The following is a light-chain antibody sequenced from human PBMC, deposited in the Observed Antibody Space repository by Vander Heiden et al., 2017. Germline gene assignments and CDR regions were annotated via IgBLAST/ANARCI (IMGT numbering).Light chain of an antibody. CDR2: YKSDSDK. Sequence: QAVLTQPSSLSASPGASASLTCALRSRINVDAYRIYWYQQKPGSPPQYLLSYKSDSDKQQGSGVPSRFSGSKDDSANAGILLISGLQSEDEADYYCMIWHSSAYVFGTGTKVTVL. CDR3: MIWHSSAYV. J-gene: IGLJ1*01. V-gene: IGLV5-45*03. CDR1: SRINVDAYR.